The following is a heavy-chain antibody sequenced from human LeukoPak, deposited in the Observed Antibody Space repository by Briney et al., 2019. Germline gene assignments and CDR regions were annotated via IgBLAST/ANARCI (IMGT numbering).Heavy chain of an antibody. CDR1: GYTFTSYD. J-gene: IGHJ4*02. Sequence: ASVKVSCKASGYTFTSYDINWVRQATGQGLEWMGWMNPNSGNTGYAQKFQGRVTITRNTSISTAYMELSSLRSEDTAVYYCARAVKYRSGPLTDLLPYSFDSWGQGTLVTVSS. CDR2: MNPNSGNT. V-gene: IGHV1-8*03. D-gene: IGHD6-19*01. CDR3: ARAVKYRSGPLTDLLPYSFDS.